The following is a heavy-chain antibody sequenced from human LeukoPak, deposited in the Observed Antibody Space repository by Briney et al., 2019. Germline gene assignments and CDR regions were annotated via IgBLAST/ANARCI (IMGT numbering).Heavy chain of an antibody. J-gene: IGHJ5*01. CDR1: GYTFTGYY. D-gene: IGHD3-10*01. CDR3: AGDWAYYYGSGSYYKNWFDS. CDR2: INPNSGGT. Sequence: ASVKVSCKASGYTFTGYYMHWVRQAPGQGLEWMGWINPNSGGTNYAQKFQGRVTMTRDTSISTAYMELSRLRSDDTAVYYCAGDWAYYYGSGSYYKNWFDSWGQGTLVTVSS. V-gene: IGHV1-2*02.